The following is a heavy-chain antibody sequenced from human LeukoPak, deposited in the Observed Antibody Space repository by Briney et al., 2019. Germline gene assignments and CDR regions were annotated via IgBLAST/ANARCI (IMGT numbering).Heavy chain of an antibody. D-gene: IGHD2-15*01. CDR1: GFTVSSNY. Sequence: GGSLRLSCAASGFTVSSNYMSWVRQAPGKGLEWVSGISGSGGSTYYADSVKGRFTIFRDNSKNTLYLQINSLRAEDTAVYHCANGWSPDYWGRGTLVTVSS. V-gene: IGHV3-23*01. CDR2: ISGSGGST. CDR3: ANGWSPDY. J-gene: IGHJ4*02.